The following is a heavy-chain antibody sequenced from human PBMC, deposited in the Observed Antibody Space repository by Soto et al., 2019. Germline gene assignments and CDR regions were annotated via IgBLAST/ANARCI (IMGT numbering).Heavy chain of an antibody. V-gene: IGHV4-39*01. CDR1: GGSISSRSDY. J-gene: IGHJ4*02. CDR3: ARQTSEIEYSSSPPGIDY. CDR2: IYYSGIT. Sequence: PSETLSLTCTVSGGSISSRSDYWGWIRQPPGKGLEWIGSIYYSGITYYNPSLKSRVTISVDTSKNQFSLKLSSVTAADTAVYYCARQTSEIEYSSSPPGIDYWGQGTLVTVSS. D-gene: IGHD6-6*01.